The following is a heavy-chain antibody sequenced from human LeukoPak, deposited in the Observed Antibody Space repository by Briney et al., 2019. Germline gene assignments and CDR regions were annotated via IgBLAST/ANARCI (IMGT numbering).Heavy chain of an antibody. D-gene: IGHD5-24*01. CDR3: ASQRWLQSSFDY. CDR1: GFTFSTYA. Sequence: GGSLRLSCAASGFTFSTYAMSWVRQAPGKGLEWVSAISGSGGSTYYADSVKGRFTISRDNSKNTLYLQMNSLRAEDTAVYYCASQRWLQSSFDYWGQGTLVTVSS. V-gene: IGHV3-23*01. J-gene: IGHJ4*02. CDR2: ISGSGGST.